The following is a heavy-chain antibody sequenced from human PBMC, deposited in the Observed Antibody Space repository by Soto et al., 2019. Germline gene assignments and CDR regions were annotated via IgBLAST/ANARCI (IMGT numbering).Heavy chain of an antibody. CDR2: INTYNGNT. D-gene: IGHD2-8*01. CDR3: AMVDVYVTPSPQDV. Sequence: QVQLVQSGAEVKNPGASVKVSCKASGYTFTRYGIGWARQAPGQGLEWMGWINTYNGNTNYAQNVQGRVTLTTDTPTSTADMVLRSLRSNATAIYYCAMVDVYVTPSPQDVWGQGATVIVSS. J-gene: IGHJ6*02. CDR1: GYTFTRYG. V-gene: IGHV1-18*01.